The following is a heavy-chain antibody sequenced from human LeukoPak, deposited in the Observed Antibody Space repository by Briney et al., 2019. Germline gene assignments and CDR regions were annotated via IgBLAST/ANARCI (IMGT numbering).Heavy chain of an antibody. J-gene: IGHJ6*03. D-gene: IGHD6-19*01. CDR1: GYSVSSGFY. V-gene: IGHV4-38-2*02. Sequence: SETLSLTCTVSGYSVSSGFYWGWIRQPPGKGLEWIGSISHSGSTYYNPSLKSRVTISVDTSKNQFSLKLSSVTAADTAVYYCARNIAVAGRGDYMDVWGKGTTVTISS. CDR2: ISHSGST. CDR3: ARNIAVAGRGDYMDV.